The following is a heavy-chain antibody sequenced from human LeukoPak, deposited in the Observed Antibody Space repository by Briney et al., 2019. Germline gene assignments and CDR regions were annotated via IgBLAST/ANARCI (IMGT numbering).Heavy chain of an antibody. CDR1: GFTCSSYW. Sequence: GGSLRLSCAASGFTCSSYWMSWVRQAPGKGLEWVANIKQDGSEKYYVDSVKGRFTISRDNAKNSLYLQMNSLRAEDTAIYYCAKVSYSSSWYYFDYWGQGTLVTVSS. J-gene: IGHJ4*02. D-gene: IGHD6-13*01. CDR2: IKQDGSEK. V-gene: IGHV3-7*03. CDR3: AKVSYSSSWYYFDY.